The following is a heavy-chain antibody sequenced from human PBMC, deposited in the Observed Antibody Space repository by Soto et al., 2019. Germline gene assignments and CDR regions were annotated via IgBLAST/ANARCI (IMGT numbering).Heavy chain of an antibody. V-gene: IGHV3-33*01. CDR2: ISYDGSRQ. CDR1: GFTFTFSRHD. Sequence: GSLRLSCEVSGFTFTFSRHDMHWVRHSPGKGLEWVTVISYDGSRQSYVDSVKGRFTISGDNSRNMVYLQMNSLRVEDTAVYYCARAPYSSSWYCDYWGQGTLVTVSS. J-gene: IGHJ4*02. CDR3: ARAPYSSSWYCDY. D-gene: IGHD6-13*01.